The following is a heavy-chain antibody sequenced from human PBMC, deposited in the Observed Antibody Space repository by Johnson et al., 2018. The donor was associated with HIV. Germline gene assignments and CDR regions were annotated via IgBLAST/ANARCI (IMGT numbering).Heavy chain of an antibody. J-gene: IGHJ3*02. Sequence: QVQLVESGGGVVQPGRSLRLSCAASGFTFSSYGMHWVRQAPGKGLEWVAVIWYDGSNKYYADSVKGRFTISRDNSKNTLYLQMNSLRAEDTAVYYCAKLPYTMIVVVINAFDIWGQGTMVTVSS. D-gene: IGHD3-22*01. CDR2: IWYDGSNK. V-gene: IGHV3-33*06. CDR3: AKLPYTMIVVVINAFDI. CDR1: GFTFSSYG.